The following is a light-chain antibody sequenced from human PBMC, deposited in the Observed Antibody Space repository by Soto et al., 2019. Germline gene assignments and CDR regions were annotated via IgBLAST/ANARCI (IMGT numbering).Light chain of an antibody. V-gene: IGKV1-5*03. J-gene: IGKJ1*01. Sequence: DIQMTQSPSTLSASVGDRVTITCRASQSISSWLAWYQQKPGKAPKLLIYKASTLKSGVPSRFSGSGSGTEFTLTISGLQPDDFATYYCQQYNSYPWTFGQGTKVDIK. CDR1: QSISSW. CDR2: KAS. CDR3: QQYNSYPWT.